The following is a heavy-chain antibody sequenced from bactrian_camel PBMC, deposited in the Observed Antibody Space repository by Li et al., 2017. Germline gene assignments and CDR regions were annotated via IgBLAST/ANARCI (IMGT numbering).Heavy chain of an antibody. J-gene: IGHJ4*01. CDR3: ARGKSGGPGLYTRDVYYNY. CDR1: GLIASKC. CDR2: VVTGRDAP. Sequence: VQLVESGGGSVQAGGSLRLSCVPSGLIASKCMAWFRQAPGNEREGVAVVVTGRDAPAYGAPYYADSVKGRFTISRDNAKNTLSLEMNSLKPEDTAMYYCARGKSGGPGLYTRDVYYNYWGQGTQVTVS. D-gene: IGHD2*01. V-gene: IGHV3S54*01.